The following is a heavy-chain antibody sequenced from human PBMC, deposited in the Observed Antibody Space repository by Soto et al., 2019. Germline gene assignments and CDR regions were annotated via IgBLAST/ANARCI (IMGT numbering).Heavy chain of an antibody. CDR1: GTSVSSTFW. V-gene: IGHV4-4*02. CDR2: IHHTGNP. Sequence: SSETLSLTCAVSGTSVSSTFWWTWVRQAPGKGLEWIGEIHHTGNPKYNPSLKSRVSISVDTPKNQFFLKLSSVTAADTAIYYCARDIAIAATRVIDSWGQGTLVTVS. D-gene: IGHD6-13*01. J-gene: IGHJ4*02. CDR3: ARDIAIAATRVIDS.